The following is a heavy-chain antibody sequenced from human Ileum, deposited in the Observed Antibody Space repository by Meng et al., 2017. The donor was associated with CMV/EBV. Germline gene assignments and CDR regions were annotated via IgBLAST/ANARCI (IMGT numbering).Heavy chain of an antibody. D-gene: IGHD5-12*01. V-gene: IGHV7-4-1*02. J-gene: IGHJ4*02. CDR3: ARSVHSGYDIFDN. CDR2: INANTGIT. CDR1: GYNSSSHA. Sequence: KASGYNSSSHAINWVRQAPGQGLEWMGWINANTGITTYGRHLTGRFVLSLNSSVNTAYLEISSLEATDTAIYYCARSVHSGYDIFDNWGQGTLVTVSS.